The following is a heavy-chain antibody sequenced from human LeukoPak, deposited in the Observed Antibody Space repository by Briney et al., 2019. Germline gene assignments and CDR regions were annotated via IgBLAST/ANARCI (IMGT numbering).Heavy chain of an antibody. D-gene: IGHD3-3*01. Sequence: TGGSLRLSCEASGFTFNKYSMNWVRQAPGKGLEWVSSISSSSSSIYQADSVKGRFTISRDNAKNSLYLQMNSLRAEDTAVYYCARDRGETYDFWSGSPPNWFDPWGQGTLVTVSS. CDR2: ISSSSSSI. V-gene: IGHV3-21*01. J-gene: IGHJ5*02. CDR1: GFTFNKYS. CDR3: ARDRGETYDFWSGSPPNWFDP.